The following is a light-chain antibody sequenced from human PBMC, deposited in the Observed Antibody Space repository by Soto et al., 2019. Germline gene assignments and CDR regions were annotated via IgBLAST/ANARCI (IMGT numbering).Light chain of an antibody. CDR1: QTVGY. J-gene: IGKJ1*01. CDR3: QQRSTWPWT. Sequence: EIVLTQSPATLSLSPGERATLSCRASQTVGYLSWYQQKPGQAPRLPIYDSSRRATGIPARFSGSGSGTDFTLTVSSLEPEDFAVYYCQQRSTWPWTFGQGTKVEIK. CDR2: DSS. V-gene: IGKV3-11*01.